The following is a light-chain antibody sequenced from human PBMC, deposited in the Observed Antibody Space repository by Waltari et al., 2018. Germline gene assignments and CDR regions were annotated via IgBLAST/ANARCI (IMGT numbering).Light chain of an antibody. CDR1: QSVSRT. CDR3: QHYVRLTAT. CDR2: GAS. J-gene: IGKJ1*01. Sequence: EIVFTQSPGTLSLSPGERATLSCRASQSVSRTLDWYQQKTGQAPRLLIYGASPRATGIPDRLSGCGSRTNFIITVGTLKPQVFAAYYCQHYVRLTATFGQGSKVEIK. V-gene: IGKV3-20*01.